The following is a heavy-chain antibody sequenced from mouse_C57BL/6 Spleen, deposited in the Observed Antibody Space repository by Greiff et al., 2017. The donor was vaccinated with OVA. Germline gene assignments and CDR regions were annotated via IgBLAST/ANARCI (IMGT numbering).Heavy chain of an antibody. D-gene: IGHD1-1*01. CDR3: ARGGYGSSYAMDY. CDR1: GYTFTNYW. Sequence: VQLQQSGAELVRPGPSVKMSCKASGYTFTNYWIGWAKQRHGHGLEWIGDIYPGGGYTNYNEKFKGKATLTADKSSSTAYMQFSSLTSEDSAIYYCARGGYGSSYAMDYWGQGTSVTVSS. CDR2: IYPGGGYT. J-gene: IGHJ4*01. V-gene: IGHV1-63*01.